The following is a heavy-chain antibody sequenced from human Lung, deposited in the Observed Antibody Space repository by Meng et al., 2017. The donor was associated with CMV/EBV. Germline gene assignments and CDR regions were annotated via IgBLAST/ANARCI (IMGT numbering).Heavy chain of an antibody. CDR1: GYTLTNYY. Sequence: ASVKVSCKASGYTLTNYYIHWVRQAPGQVLEWMGIINPSDNTTIYAQKFQGRVTMTRDTSTSTVYMELSSLRSDDTALYYCARDLGYSSSWYFQYYFDCWGQGTLVTVSS. V-gene: IGHV1-46*01. D-gene: IGHD6-13*01. CDR3: ARDLGYSSSWYFQYYFDC. CDR2: INPSDNTT. J-gene: IGHJ4*02.